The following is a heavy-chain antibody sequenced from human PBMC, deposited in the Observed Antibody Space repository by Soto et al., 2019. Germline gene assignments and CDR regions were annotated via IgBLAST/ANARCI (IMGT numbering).Heavy chain of an antibody. CDR3: ARSTGGY. CDR2: INSNGGGT. V-gene: IGHV3-64*01. Sequence: EVQLVESGGGLVQPGGSLRLSCAASGFTFSDYAMHWVRQAPGKGLEYVAAINSNGGGTYYATSVKGRFIISRDNSKNTLYLQMGRLRAAEMAVYYCARSTGGYWGQGTLVTVSS. J-gene: IGHJ4*02. CDR1: GFTFSDYA. D-gene: IGHD2-8*02.